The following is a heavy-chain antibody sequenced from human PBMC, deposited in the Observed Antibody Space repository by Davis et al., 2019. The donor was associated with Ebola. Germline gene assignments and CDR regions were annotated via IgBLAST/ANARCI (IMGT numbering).Heavy chain of an antibody. CDR1: GYTLNELS. Sequence: AASVKVSCKVSGYTLNELSVHWVRQAPGKGLEWMGCFDPKYGEPIYAEKFQGRVTFTGDTSASTAYMDLSSLRSEDTAVYYCARDGGGWFPDALDPWGQGTVVTVSS. CDR2: FDPKYGEP. CDR3: ARDGGGWFPDALDP. J-gene: IGHJ3*01. D-gene: IGHD6-19*01. V-gene: IGHV1-24*01.